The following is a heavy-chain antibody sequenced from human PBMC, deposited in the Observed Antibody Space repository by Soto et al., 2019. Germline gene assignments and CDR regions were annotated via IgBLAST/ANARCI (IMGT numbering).Heavy chain of an antibody. CDR2: VYISGST. Sequence: SETLSLTCTVSGGSISSTDYYWGWIRQPPGKGLEWIGSVYISGSTYYNPSLKSRVTISVDTSKKQFSLKLDSVTAADTAMYFCATYGDYATYHFDYWGQGTLVTVSS. CDR3: ATYGDYATYHFDY. D-gene: IGHD4-17*01. J-gene: IGHJ4*02. V-gene: IGHV4-39*01. CDR1: GGSISSTDYY.